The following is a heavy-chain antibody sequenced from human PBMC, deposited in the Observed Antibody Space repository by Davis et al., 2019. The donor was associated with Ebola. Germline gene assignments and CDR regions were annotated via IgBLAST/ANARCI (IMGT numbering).Heavy chain of an antibody. CDR1: GYTFTSYG. Sequence: SVTVSCKASGYTFTSYGISWVRQAPGQGLEWMGGIIPIFGTANYAQKFQGRVTITADESTSTAYMELSSLRSEDTAVYYCARFYDSSGYYPDWGQGTLVTVSS. CDR2: IIPIFGTA. CDR3: ARFYDSSGYYPD. J-gene: IGHJ4*02. V-gene: IGHV1-69*13. D-gene: IGHD3-22*01.